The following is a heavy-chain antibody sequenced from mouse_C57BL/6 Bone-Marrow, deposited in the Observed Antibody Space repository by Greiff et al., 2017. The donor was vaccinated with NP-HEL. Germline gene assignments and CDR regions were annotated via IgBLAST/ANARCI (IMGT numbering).Heavy chain of an antibody. CDR1: EYEFPSHD. V-gene: IGHV5-2*01. Sequence: EVMLVESGGGLVQPGESLKLSCESNEYEFPSHDMSWVRTTPEKRLELVAAINSDGGSTYYPDTMERRFIISRDNTKKTLYLQMSSLRSEDTALYYWTFYYCYDGRYYYAMDYWGQGTSVTVSS. J-gene: IGHJ4*01. CDR2: INSDGGST. CDR3: TFYYCYDGRYYYAMDY. D-gene: IGHD2-2*01.